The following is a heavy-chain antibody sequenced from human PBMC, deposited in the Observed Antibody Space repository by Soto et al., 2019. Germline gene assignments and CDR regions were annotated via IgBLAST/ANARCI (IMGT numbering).Heavy chain of an antibody. CDR3: ARLVVWDRSGSYQSDYFDF. J-gene: IGHJ4*02. D-gene: IGHD3-22*01. CDR1: GYNFIGSW. CDR2: ISPGDSDA. V-gene: IGHV5-51*01. Sequence: GESLKISCKGSGYNFIGSWIGWVRQMPGKGLEWMGIISPGDSDARYSPAFQGQVTMSVDKSIGTAYLQWNSLQASDTAMYYCARLVVWDRSGSYQSDYFDFWGPGTLVTVSS.